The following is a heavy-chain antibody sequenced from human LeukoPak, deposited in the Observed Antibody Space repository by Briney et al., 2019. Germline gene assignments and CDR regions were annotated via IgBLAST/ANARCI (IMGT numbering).Heavy chain of an antibody. D-gene: IGHD5-24*01. J-gene: IGHJ5*02. CDR3: ARLGMAGSYNWFDP. CDR1: GLRFSDYY. CDR2: ISSGGDIM. Sequence: GGSLRLSCAASGLRFSDYYVSWIRQAPGKGMQWVSYISSGGDIMHYADSVKGRFTSSRDNAKNSGYLEMNSLGAEDTAVYYCARLGMAGSYNWFDPWGQGTLVTVSS. V-gene: IGHV3-11*04.